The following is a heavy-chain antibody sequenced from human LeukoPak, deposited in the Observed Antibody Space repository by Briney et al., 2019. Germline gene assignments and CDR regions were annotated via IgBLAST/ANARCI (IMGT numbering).Heavy chain of an antibody. CDR1: GDFFSGYY. Sequence: SETLSLTCAVYGDFFSGYYWSWIRQPPGKGLEWIGEINHSGSTNYNPSLKSRVTISVDKSKNQFSLKLSSVTAADTAVYYCARTPLVGATYFDYWGQGTLVTVSS. J-gene: IGHJ4*02. V-gene: IGHV4-34*01. D-gene: IGHD1-26*01. CDR3: ARTPLVGATYFDY. CDR2: INHSGST.